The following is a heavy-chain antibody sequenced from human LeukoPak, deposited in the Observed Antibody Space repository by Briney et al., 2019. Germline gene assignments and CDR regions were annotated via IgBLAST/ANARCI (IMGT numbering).Heavy chain of an antibody. D-gene: IGHD6-19*01. CDR2: ISSDGSST. Sequence: PGGSLRLSCAASGFTFSSYWMHWVRQAPGKGLLWVSRISSDGSSTTYADSVKGRFTISRDNAKNTLYLQMNSLRAEDTAVYYCATAAVAGDFDYWGRGTLVTVSS. J-gene: IGHJ4*02. CDR3: ATAAVAGDFDY. V-gene: IGHV3-74*01. CDR1: GFTFSSYW.